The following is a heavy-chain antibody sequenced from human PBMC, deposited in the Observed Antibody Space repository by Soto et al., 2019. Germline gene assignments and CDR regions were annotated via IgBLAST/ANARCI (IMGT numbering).Heavy chain of an antibody. CDR3: ARDGAPGYGPYYFDY. J-gene: IGHJ4*02. CDR1: GFTFSSYA. CDR2: ISYDGSNK. Sequence: GGSLRLSCAASGFTFSSYAMHWVRQAPGKGLEWVAVISYDGSNKYYADSVKGRFTISRDNSKNTLYLQMNSLRAEDTAVYYCARDGAPGYGPYYFDYWGQGTLVTVSS. D-gene: IGHD5-18*01. V-gene: IGHV3-30-3*01.